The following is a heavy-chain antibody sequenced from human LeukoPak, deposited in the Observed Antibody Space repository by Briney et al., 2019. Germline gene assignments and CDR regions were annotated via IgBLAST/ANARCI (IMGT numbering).Heavy chain of an antibody. Sequence: PSDTLSLTYAVSGVPLPGYFWSRIRQSPGKGLEGIGEFSLDGYDKYNPSLKSRVSISVDRSENQLSLRMSSVTAADTAIYYCARIRCGSGPEICYNHWAQGSLVAVSS. CDR3: ARIRCGSGPEICYNH. D-gene: IGHD2-8*01. CDR2: FSLDGYD. CDR1: GVPLPGYF. V-gene: IGHV4-34*01. J-gene: IGHJ5*02.